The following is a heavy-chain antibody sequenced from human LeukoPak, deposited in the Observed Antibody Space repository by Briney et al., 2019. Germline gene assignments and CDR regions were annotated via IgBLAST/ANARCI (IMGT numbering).Heavy chain of an antibody. V-gene: IGHV1-2*02. CDR1: GYTFSGFY. CDR2: INPDTGGT. Sequence: ASVKVSCKASGYTFSGFYIHWVRQAPGQGLEWMGWINPDTGGTYYAKKFQARVSMASDSPLSTASMELDRLGSDDTAVYFCAREARDYDAFDYWGQGTLVTVSS. J-gene: IGHJ4*02. D-gene: IGHD4/OR15-4a*01. CDR3: AREARDYDAFDY.